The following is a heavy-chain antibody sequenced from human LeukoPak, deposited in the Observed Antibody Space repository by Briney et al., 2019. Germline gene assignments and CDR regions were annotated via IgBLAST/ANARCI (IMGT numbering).Heavy chain of an antibody. J-gene: IGHJ6*03. D-gene: IGHD2-2*02. CDR2: ISSSSTYI. CDR3: ARVPKLPAAIRRMASYYYMDV. V-gene: IGHV3-21*01. CDR1: GFTLSDHT. Sequence: EAGGSLRLSCAASGFTLSDHTMNWVRQAPGKGLEWVSSISSSSTYIFYADSVKGRFTISRDNAKNSLYLQVNSLRVEDTAIYYCARVPKLPAAIRRMASYYYMDVWGRGTTVTVSS.